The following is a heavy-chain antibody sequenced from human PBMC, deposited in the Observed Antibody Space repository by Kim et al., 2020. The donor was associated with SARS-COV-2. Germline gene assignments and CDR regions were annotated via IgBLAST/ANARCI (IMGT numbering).Heavy chain of an antibody. V-gene: IGHV1-58*01. J-gene: IGHJ4*02. D-gene: IGHD6-19*01. CDR3: AASKSSGWYDLDY. Sequence: YAQKFQERVTITRDMSTSTAYMELSSLRSEDTAVYYCAASKSSGWYDLDYWGQGTLVTVSS.